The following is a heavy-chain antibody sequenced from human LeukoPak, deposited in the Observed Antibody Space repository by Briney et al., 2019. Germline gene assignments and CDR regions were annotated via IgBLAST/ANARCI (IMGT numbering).Heavy chain of an antibody. D-gene: IGHD1-1*01. CDR3: ASRTTGESIDY. CDR2: IIPIFGTA. CDR1: GYTFTSYA. Sequence: SVNVSCKASGYTFTSYAISWVRQAPGQGLEWMGGIIPIFGTANYAQKFQGRVTITADESTSTAYMELSSLRSEDTAVYYCASRTTGESIDYWGQGTLVTVSS. J-gene: IGHJ4*02. V-gene: IGHV1-69*13.